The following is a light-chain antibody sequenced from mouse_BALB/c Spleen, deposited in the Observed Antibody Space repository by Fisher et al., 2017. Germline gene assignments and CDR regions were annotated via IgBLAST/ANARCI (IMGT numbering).Light chain of an antibody. CDR3: QQRSSYPFT. CDR2: DTS. Sequence: IVLTQSPAIMSASPGEKVTMTCSASSSVSYMHWYQQKPGSSPRLLIYDTSNLASGVPVRFSGSGSGTSYSLTISRMEAEDAATYYCQQRSSYPFTFGSGTKLEIK. J-gene: IGKJ4*01. V-gene: IGKV4-55*01. CDR1: SSVSY.